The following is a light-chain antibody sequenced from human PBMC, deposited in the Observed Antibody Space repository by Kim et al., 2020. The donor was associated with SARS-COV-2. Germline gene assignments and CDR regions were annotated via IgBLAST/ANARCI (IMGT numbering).Light chain of an antibody. CDR3: QERSNWPQYT. V-gene: IGKV3-11*01. CDR2: DAS. J-gene: IGKJ2*01. Sequence: SPGERATLSCRASQSVSSYVAWYQQKTGQAPRLLIYDASNRATGIPARFSGSGSGTDFTLTISSLESEDFAVYYCQERSNWPQYTFGQGTRLEI. CDR1: QSVSSY.